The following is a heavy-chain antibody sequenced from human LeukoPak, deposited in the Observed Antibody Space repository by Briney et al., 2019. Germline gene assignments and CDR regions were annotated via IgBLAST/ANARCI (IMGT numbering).Heavy chain of an antibody. D-gene: IGHD3-10*01. CDR1: GGSISRYY. Sequence: PSETLSLTCTVSGGSISRYYWSWIRQPPGKGLEWIGYIYYSGSTNYNPSLKSRVTISVDTSKNQFSLKLSSVTAADTAVYYCARFGRGVTDYWGQGTLVTVSS. CDR3: ARFGRGVTDY. J-gene: IGHJ4*02. V-gene: IGHV4-59*01. CDR2: IYYSGST.